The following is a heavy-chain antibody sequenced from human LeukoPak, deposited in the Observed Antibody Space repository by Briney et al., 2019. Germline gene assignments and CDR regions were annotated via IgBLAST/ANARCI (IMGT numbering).Heavy chain of an antibody. CDR1: GFIFSSCG. CDR2: FSYDGINK. V-gene: IGHV3-30*18. J-gene: IGHJ4*02. Sequence: GGSLRLSCAASGFIFSSCGMHWVRQAPGKGLEWLAVFSYDGINKHYRDSVKGRFTISRDYSKNTLSLQMNSLRAEDTGVYYCVKEADSGAYRTSDYWGQGTLVTVSS. D-gene: IGHD6-19*01. CDR3: VKEADSGAYRTSDY.